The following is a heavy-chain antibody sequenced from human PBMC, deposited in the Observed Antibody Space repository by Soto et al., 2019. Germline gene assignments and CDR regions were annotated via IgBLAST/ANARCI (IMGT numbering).Heavy chain of an antibody. CDR2: VNPILSMS. CDR1: GDTFSCYT. Sequence: QVQLVQSGAELKKPGSSVKVSCTASGDTFSCYTINLVRQAPGLGLEWMGRVNPILSMSNYAQKFQGRVTMTADKSTSTAYMELRSLRSEDTAFYYCATSYGSGYRAFDYWGQGALVTVSS. V-gene: IGHV1-69*02. J-gene: IGHJ4*02. D-gene: IGHD3-10*01. CDR3: ATSYGSGYRAFDY.